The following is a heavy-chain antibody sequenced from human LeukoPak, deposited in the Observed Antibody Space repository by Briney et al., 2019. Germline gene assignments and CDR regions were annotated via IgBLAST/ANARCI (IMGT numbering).Heavy chain of an antibody. CDR1: GGSISSSSYY. CDR2: INHSGST. CDR3: ARGGTHIYHYYYMDV. V-gene: IGHV4-39*07. Sequence: SETLSLTCTVSGGSISSSSYYWSWIRQPPGKGLEWIGEINHSGSTNYNPSLKSRVTISVDTSKNQFSLKLSSVTAADTAVYYCARGGTHIYHYYYMDVWGKGTTVTVSS. D-gene: IGHD2-21*01. J-gene: IGHJ6*03.